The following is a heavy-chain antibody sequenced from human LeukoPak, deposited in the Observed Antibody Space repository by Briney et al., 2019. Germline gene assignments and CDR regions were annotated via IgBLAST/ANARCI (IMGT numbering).Heavy chain of an antibody. V-gene: IGHV3-74*01. CDR1: GFTFSTYW. D-gene: IGHD2-21*02. CDR3: ARGTSRDYGYGGDDPY. CDR2: ISRDGTSR. Sequence: GGSLRLSCAVSGFTFSTYWMHWVRQAPGKGLEWVSRISRDGTSRTYADSVVRRFTISRDSARNTLYLQMDSLSADDTAVYYCARGTSRDYGYGGDDPYGGQGTLVIVA. J-gene: IGHJ4*02.